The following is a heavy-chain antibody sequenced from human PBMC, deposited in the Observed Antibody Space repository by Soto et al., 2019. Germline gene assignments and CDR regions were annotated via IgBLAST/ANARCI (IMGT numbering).Heavy chain of an antibody. CDR1: GYTFTGYY. CDR2: INPNSGGT. D-gene: IGHD3-3*01. J-gene: IGHJ4*02. Sequence: ASVKVSCKASGYTFTGYYMHWVRQAPGQGLEWMGWINPNSGGTNYAQKFQGRVTMTRDTSISTAYMELSRLRSDDTAVYYCARDHRMGITILGLASYFDYWGQGSLVTVSS. CDR3: ARDHRMGITILGLASYFDY. V-gene: IGHV1-2*02.